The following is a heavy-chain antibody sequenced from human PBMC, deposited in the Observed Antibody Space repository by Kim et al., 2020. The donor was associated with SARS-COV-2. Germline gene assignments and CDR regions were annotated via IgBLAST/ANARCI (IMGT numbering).Heavy chain of an antibody. J-gene: IGHJ5*02. V-gene: IGHV4-34*01. CDR2: INHSGST. D-gene: IGHD2-2*01. Sequence: SETLSLTCAVYGGSFSGYYWSWIRQPPGKGLEWIGEINHSGSTNYNPSLKSRVTISVDTSKNQFSLKLSSVTAADTAVYYCARGRGGYCSSTSCSTNWFDPWGQGTLVTVSS. CDR3: ARGRGGYCSSTSCSTNWFDP. CDR1: GGSFSGYY.